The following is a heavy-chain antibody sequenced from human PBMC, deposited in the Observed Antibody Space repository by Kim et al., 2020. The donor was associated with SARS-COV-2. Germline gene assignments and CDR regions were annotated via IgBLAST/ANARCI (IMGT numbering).Heavy chain of an antibody. CDR3: ARGGEMATIDY. D-gene: IGHD5-12*01. Sequence: SETLSLTCTVSGGSVSSGSFYWSWIRQPPGKGLEWIGYIYYSGSTNYNPSLKSRVTISVDTSKNQFSLKLSSVTAADTAMYYCARGGEMATIDYWGQGTLVTVSS. CDR1: GGSVSSGSFY. J-gene: IGHJ4*02. V-gene: IGHV4-61*01. CDR2: IYYSGST.